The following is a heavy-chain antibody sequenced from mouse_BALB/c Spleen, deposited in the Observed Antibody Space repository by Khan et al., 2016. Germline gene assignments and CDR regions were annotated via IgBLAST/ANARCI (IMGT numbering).Heavy chain of an antibody. Sequence: VKLLESGGGLVHPGGSLKLSCAAAGFDFSRYWMSWVRQAPGKGLEWIGEINPDSYTINYTPSLKDKFIISRDNAKNTLYLQMSKVRSEDTALYYCVRAGYYGYLAYWGQGTLVTVSA. CDR2: INPDSYTI. V-gene: IGHV4-1*02. CDR1: GFDFSRYW. D-gene: IGHD1-1*01. J-gene: IGHJ3*01. CDR3: VRAGYYGYLAY.